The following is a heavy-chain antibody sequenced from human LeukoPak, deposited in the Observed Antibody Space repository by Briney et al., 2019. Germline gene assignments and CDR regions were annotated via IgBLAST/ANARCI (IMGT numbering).Heavy chain of an antibody. CDR2: IKQDGSDK. V-gene: IGHV3-7*01. Sequence: PGGSLRLSCAASGFTFSSYWMSWVRQAPGKGLEWVANIKQDGSDKYYVDAVQGRFTISRDNAKNSLYLQLNSLRADDTAVYYCARLTGTTGFDYWGQGTLVTVSS. D-gene: IGHD1-1*01. CDR1: GFTFSSYW. CDR3: ARLTGTTGFDY. J-gene: IGHJ4*02.